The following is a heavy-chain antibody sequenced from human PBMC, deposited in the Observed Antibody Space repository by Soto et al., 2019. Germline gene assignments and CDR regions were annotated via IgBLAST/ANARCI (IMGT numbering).Heavy chain of an antibody. V-gene: IGHV3-30*04. J-gene: IGHJ5*02. CDR3: AKDLYYYDFSLDDS. CDR2: VSYDGSIE. CDR1: GFTFSIYA. Sequence: GGSLRLSCTGSGFTFSIYAMHWVRLAPGKGLEWVAVVSYDGSIENYADSVRGRFTISRDNSKNTVFLQMNSLRVEDTAVYYCAKDLYYYDFSLDDSWGQGTLVTVSS. D-gene: IGHD3-16*01.